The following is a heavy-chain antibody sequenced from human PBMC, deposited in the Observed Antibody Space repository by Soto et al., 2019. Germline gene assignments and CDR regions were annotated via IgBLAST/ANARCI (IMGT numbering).Heavy chain of an antibody. J-gene: IGHJ3*02. CDR3: ARRHCGGDGYRAVRAFDI. CDR1: GGTFSIYA. CDR2: IIPIFGTA. D-gene: IGHD2-21*02. V-gene: IGHV1-69*13. Sequence: SVKVSCKASGGTFSIYAISWVRQAPGQGLEWMGGIIPIFGTANYAQKFQGRVTITADESTSTAYMELSSLRSEDTAVYYCARRHCGGDGYRAVRAFDIWGQGTMVTVSS.